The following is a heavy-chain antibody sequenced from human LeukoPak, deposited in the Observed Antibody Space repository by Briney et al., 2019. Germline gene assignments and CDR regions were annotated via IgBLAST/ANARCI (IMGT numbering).Heavy chain of an antibody. D-gene: IGHD1-1*01. CDR2: IIPILGIA. CDR1: GYTFTSYG. V-gene: IGHV1-69*04. CDR3: ARQTTGTTGYYYMDV. J-gene: IGHJ6*03. Sequence: SVKVSCKASGYTFTSYGISWVRQAPGQGLEWMGRIIPILGIANYAQKFQGRVTITADKSTSTAYMELSSLRSEDTAMYYCARQTTGTTGYYYMDVWGKGTTVTVSS.